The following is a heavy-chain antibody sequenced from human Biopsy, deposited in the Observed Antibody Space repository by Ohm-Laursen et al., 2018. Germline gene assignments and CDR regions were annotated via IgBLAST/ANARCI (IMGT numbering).Heavy chain of an antibody. CDR1: GGSISNNNYS. D-gene: IGHD3-22*01. Sequence: GTLSLTWVVSGGSISNNNYSWGWIRQPPGKGLEWIGMIFYRGSTHYKPSLKSRVNISVDTSKNQCSLKLNSVTAADTAVYYCARGYDTSGYYYVSWGQGTLVTVSS. CDR2: IFYRGST. V-gene: IGHV4-39*01. J-gene: IGHJ5*02. CDR3: ARGYDTSGYYYVS.